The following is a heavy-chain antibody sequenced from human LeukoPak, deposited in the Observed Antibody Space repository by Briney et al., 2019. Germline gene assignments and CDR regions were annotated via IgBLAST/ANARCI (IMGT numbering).Heavy chain of an antibody. D-gene: IGHD1-1*01. CDR1: GFTFSSYS. CDR3: ARDQPFTTGTGRAPDY. V-gene: IGHV3-21*01. CDR2: ISSSSSYI. J-gene: IGHJ4*02. Sequence: TGGSLRLSCAASGFTFSSYSMNWVRQAPGKGLEWVSSISSSSSYIYYADSVKGRFTISRDNAKNSLYLQMNSLRAEDTAVYYCARDQPFTTGTGRAPDYWGQGTLVTVSS.